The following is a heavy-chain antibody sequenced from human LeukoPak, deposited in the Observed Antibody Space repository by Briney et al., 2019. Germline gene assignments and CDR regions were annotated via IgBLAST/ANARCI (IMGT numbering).Heavy chain of an antibody. J-gene: IGHJ4*02. Sequence: GESLKISCKGSGYSFTSYWIGWVRQMPGKRLEWMGIIYNGDSDTRYSTSFQGQVTISADKSISTAYLQWSSLKAPDTAMYYCARARMVRGVIYLDYWGQGTLVTVSS. CDR3: ARARMVRGVIYLDY. CDR2: IYNGDSDT. V-gene: IGHV5-51*01. D-gene: IGHD3-10*01. CDR1: GYSFTSYW.